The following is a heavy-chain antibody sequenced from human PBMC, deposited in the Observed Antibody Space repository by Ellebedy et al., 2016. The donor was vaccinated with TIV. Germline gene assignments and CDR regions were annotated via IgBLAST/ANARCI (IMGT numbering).Heavy chain of an antibody. CDR3: ARLKTNHFDY. CDR2: IWYDGSNK. V-gene: IGHV3-33*08. Sequence: GESLKISXAASGFTFDDYAMHWVRQASGKGLEWVALIWYDGSNKYYADSVKGRFTISRDNSKNTLYLQMNSLRAEDTAVYYCARLKTNHFDYWGQGTLVTVSS. CDR1: GFTFDDYA. D-gene: IGHD2-8*01. J-gene: IGHJ4*02.